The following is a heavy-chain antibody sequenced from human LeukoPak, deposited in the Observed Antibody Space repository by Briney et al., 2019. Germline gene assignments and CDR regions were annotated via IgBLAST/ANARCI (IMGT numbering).Heavy chain of an antibody. D-gene: IGHD3-9*01. Sequence: GASVKASCKASGGTFSSYAISWVRQAPGQGLEWMGRIIPILGIANYAQKLQGRVTITADKSTSTAYMELSSLRSEDTAVYYCARGSLRYFDWLLESMDVWGQGTTVTVSS. J-gene: IGHJ6*02. V-gene: IGHV1-69*04. CDR1: GGTFSSYA. CDR2: IIPILGIA. CDR3: ARGSLRYFDWLLESMDV.